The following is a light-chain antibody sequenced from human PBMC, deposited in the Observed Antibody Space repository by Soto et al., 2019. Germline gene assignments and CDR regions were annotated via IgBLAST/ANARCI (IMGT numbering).Light chain of an antibody. CDR1: QSLGSGY. CDR3: QQYDTSPRT. CDR2: AAS. Sequence: IGVTQSACTLSLSTGDRATLSCRASQSLGSGYLAWYQQKPGHAPRILIYAASTRATGIPDRFSGSGSGTDFSLTISRLEPEDCAVYYCQQYDTSPRTFAQGTKVDIK. J-gene: IGKJ1*01. V-gene: IGKV3-20*01.